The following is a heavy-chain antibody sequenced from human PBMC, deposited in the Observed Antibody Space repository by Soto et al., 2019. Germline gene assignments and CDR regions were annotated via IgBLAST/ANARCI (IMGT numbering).Heavy chain of an antibody. V-gene: IGHV3-23*01. J-gene: IGHJ4*02. Sequence: PGGSLRLSCAASGFTFSSDAMSWVRQAPGKGLEWISTISGSGGSTYYADSAKGRFTISRDISKNTFYLQMNSLRVEDTAFYYCAKHVDSSGASIGHWGQGT. CDR3: AKHVDSSGASIGH. CDR1: GFTFSSDA. D-gene: IGHD3-22*01. CDR2: ISGSGGST.